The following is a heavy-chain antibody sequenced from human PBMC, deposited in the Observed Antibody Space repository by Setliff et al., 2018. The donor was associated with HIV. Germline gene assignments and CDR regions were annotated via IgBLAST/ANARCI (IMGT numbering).Heavy chain of an antibody. CDR3: ARGPSLTTVTTRGDYMDV. Sequence: PGGSLRLSCAASGFTFEDYGMSWVRQVPGKGLEWVSGINGNGGSTGYADSVKGRLTISRDNAKKSLYLQMNSLGGEDTAVYYCARGPSLTTVTTRGDYMDVWGKGTTVTVSS. CDR1: GFTFEDYG. CDR2: INGNGGST. V-gene: IGHV3-20*04. D-gene: IGHD4-17*01. J-gene: IGHJ6*03.